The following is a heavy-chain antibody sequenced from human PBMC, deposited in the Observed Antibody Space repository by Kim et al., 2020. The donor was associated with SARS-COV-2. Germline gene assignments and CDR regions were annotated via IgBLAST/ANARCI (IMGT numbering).Heavy chain of an antibody. CDR3: ARQGYCTNGVCYSDDAFDI. J-gene: IGHJ3*02. Sequence: SETLSLTCTVSGGSISSSSYYWGWIRQPPGMGLEWIGSIYYSGSTYYNPSLKSRVTISVDTSKNQFSLKLSSVTAADTAVYYCARQGYCTNGVCYSDDAFDIWGQGTMVTVSS. CDR2: IYYSGST. D-gene: IGHD2-8*01. CDR1: GGSISSSSYY. V-gene: IGHV4-39*01.